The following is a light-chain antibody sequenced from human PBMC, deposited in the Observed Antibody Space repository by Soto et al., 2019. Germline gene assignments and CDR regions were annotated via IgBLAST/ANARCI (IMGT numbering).Light chain of an antibody. CDR1: SGHRSFA. Sequence: QPVLTQSPSASASLGASVKLTCTLSSGHRSFAIAWHQQQPEKGPRYLMKLNSDGSHTKGDGIPDRFSGSSSGAERYLTISSLQSEDEADYYCQTGGTGIRVFGGGTKLTVL. CDR2: LNSDGSH. J-gene: IGLJ3*02. CDR3: QTGGTGIRV. V-gene: IGLV4-69*01.